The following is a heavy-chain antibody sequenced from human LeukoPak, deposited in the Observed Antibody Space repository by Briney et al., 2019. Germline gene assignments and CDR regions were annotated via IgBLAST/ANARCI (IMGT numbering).Heavy chain of an antibody. D-gene: IGHD5-12*01. CDR3: ASSKWLPSRGGNFDY. CDR2: ISSSSSYI. J-gene: IGHJ4*02. Sequence: PGGSLRLSCAASGFTFSSYSMTWVRQAPGKGLEWVSSISSSSSYIYYADSVKGRFTISRDNAKNSLYLQMNSLRAEDTAVYYCASSKWLPSRGGNFDYWGQGTLVTVSS. V-gene: IGHV3-21*01. CDR1: GFTFSSYS.